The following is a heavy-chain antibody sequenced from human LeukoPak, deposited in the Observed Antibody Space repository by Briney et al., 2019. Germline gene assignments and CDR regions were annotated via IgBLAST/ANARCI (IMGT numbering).Heavy chain of an antibody. D-gene: IGHD6-19*01. Sequence: SETLSLTCTVSGGSISSNSYYWGWIRQPPGKGLKWIGSIYYSGSTYYNPSLKSRVTISVDTSKNQFSLKLNSVTAADTAVYYCARFGLGKHIEVAGIPFDIWGQGTMVTVSS. CDR3: ARFGLGKHIEVAGIPFDI. CDR2: IYYSGST. J-gene: IGHJ3*02. CDR1: GGSISSNSYY. V-gene: IGHV4-39*01.